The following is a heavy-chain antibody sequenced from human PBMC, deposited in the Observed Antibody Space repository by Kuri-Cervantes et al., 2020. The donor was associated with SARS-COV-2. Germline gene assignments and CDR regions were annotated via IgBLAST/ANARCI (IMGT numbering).Heavy chain of an antibody. D-gene: IGHD6-13*01. Sequence: SESLSLTCTVSGGSISGNSWTWIRQSPGKGLEWIGYVDDSGSTHHTHRNPSFESRVSFSVDTSKNQFSLKLSSVTAADTAVYYCARDLGIAAAGSWGYFDYWGQGTLVTVSS. J-gene: IGHJ4*02. V-gene: IGHV4-59*12. CDR3: ARDLGIAAAGSWGYFDY. CDR1: GGSISGNS. CDR2: VDDSGST.